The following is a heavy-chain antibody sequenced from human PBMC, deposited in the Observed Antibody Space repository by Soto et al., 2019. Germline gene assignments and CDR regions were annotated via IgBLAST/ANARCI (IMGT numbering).Heavy chain of an antibody. CDR1: GYTFTSYG. V-gene: IGHV1-18*01. Sequence: ASVKVSCKASGYTFTSYGISWVRQAPGQGLEWMGWISAYNGNTNYAQKLQGRVTMTTDTSTSTAYMELRSLRSYDTAVYYCARDLRPYYDSSLSPDAFDIWGKGTMVTVSS. J-gene: IGHJ3*02. CDR3: ARDLRPYYDSSLSPDAFDI. D-gene: IGHD3-22*01. CDR2: ISAYNGNT.